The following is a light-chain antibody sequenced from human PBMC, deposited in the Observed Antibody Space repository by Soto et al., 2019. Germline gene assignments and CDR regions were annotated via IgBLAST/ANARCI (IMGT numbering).Light chain of an antibody. V-gene: IGLV2-14*03. CDR1: SSDVGGYNY. Sequence: QSALTQPASVSESPGQSITISCTGTSSDVGGYNYVSWYQQHPGKAPKLMIYDVSNRPSGVSNRFSGSKSGNTASLTTSGLQTEDEADYYCSSYTSNTFSLLGTGPKVTVL. J-gene: IGLJ1*01. CDR2: DVS. CDR3: SSYTSNTFSL.